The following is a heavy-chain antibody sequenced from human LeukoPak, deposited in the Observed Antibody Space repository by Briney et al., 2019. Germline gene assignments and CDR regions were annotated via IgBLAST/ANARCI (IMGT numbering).Heavy chain of an antibody. CDR3: VSSSSSGKGGY. V-gene: IGHV4-34*08. CDR2: IYHSGST. D-gene: IGHD6-13*01. Sequence: GSLRLSCAASGLTFSDYYMSWICQPPGKELEWIGEIYHSGSTNYNPSLKSRVTISVDKSKNQFSLKLSSVTAADTAVYYCVSSSSSGKGGYWGQGTLVTVSS. J-gene: IGHJ4*02. CDR1: GLTFSDYY.